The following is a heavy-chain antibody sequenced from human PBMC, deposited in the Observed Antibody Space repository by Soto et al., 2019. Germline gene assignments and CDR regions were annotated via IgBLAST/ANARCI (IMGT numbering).Heavy chain of an antibody. CDR1: GFTFSSYG. J-gene: IGHJ4*02. D-gene: IGHD4-17*01. CDR2: IWYDGSNK. CDR3: ARDLNYGDYFDY. V-gene: IGHV3-33*01. Sequence: GGSLRLSCAASGFTFSSYGMHWVRQAPGKGLEWVAVIWYDGSNKYYADSVKGRFTISRDNSKNTLYLQMNSLRAEDTAVYYCARDLNYGDYFDYWGQGTLVTVSS.